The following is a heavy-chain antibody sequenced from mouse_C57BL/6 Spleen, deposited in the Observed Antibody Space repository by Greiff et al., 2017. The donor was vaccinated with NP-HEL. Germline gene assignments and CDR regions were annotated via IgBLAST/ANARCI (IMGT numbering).Heavy chain of an antibody. V-gene: IGHV1-61*01. CDR1: GYTFTSYW. J-gene: IGHJ1*03. D-gene: IGHD4-1*01. CDR3: ARWDTSYWYFDV. Sequence: QVQLQQPGAELVRPGSSVKLSCKASGYTFTSYWMDWVKQRPGQGLEWIGNIYPSDSETHYNQKFKDKATLTVDKSSSTAYMQLSSLTSEDSAVYYCARWDTSYWYFDVWGTGTTVTVSS. CDR2: IYPSDSET.